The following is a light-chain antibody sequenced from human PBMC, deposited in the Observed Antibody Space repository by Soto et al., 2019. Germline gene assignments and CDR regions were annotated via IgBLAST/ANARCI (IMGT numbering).Light chain of an antibody. CDR3: QQYNSYSLT. CDR1: QSISTW. Sequence: DIQMTQSPSTLSASVGDRAIITCRASQSISTWLAWFQQKPGKAPKLLIYDASSLESGVPLRFSGSGSGTEFTLTISSLQPDDFATYCCQQYNSYSLTFGGGTKVEIK. J-gene: IGKJ4*01. V-gene: IGKV1-5*01. CDR2: DAS.